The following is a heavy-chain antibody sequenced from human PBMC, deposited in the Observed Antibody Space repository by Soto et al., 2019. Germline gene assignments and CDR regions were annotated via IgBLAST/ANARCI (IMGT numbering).Heavy chain of an antibody. V-gene: IGHV3-21*01. CDR2: ISSSSSYI. CDR3: AREDYSNFDY. D-gene: IGHD4-4*01. J-gene: IGHJ4*02. Sequence: PGGSLRLSCAASGFTFSSYSMNWVRQAPGKGLEWVSSISSSSSYIYSADSVKGRLTISRDNAKNSLYLQMNSLRAEDTAVYYCAREDYSNFDYWGQGTLVTVSS. CDR1: GFTFSSYS.